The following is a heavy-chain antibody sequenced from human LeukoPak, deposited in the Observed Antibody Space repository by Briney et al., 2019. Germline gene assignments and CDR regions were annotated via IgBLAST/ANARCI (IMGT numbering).Heavy chain of an antibody. CDR1: GDRVSSNSAA. J-gene: IGHJ1*01. CDR2: TYYRSKWYN. Sequence: SQTLSLTCAISGDRVSSNSAAWNWIRQSPSRGLEWLGRTYYRSKWYNDYAVSVKSRITINPDTSKNQFSLQLNSVTPEDTAVYYCARGAQTFWAAAPDAEYFQHWGQGTLVTVSS. D-gene: IGHD2-2*01. V-gene: IGHV6-1*01. CDR3: ARGAQTFWAAAPDAEYFQH.